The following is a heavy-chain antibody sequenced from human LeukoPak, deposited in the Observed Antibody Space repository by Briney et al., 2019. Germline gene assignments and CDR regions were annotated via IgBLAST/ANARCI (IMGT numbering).Heavy chain of an antibody. V-gene: IGHV1-46*01. CDR2: INPSGGST. J-gene: IGHJ4*02. CDR3: ARALEMATTEYYFDY. Sequence: ASVKVSCKASGYTFTSYYMHWVRQAPGQGLEWMGIINPSGGSTSYAQKFQGRVTMTRDTSTSTVYMELSSLRSEDTAVYYCARALEMATTEYYFDYWGQGTLVTVSS. D-gene: IGHD5-24*01. CDR1: GYTFTSYY.